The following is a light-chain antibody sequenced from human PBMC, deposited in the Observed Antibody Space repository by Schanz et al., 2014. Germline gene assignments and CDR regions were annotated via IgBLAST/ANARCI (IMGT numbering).Light chain of an antibody. CDR1: QSISGW. CDR3: QQYDSVSWT. J-gene: IGKJ1*01. CDR2: EAS. V-gene: IGKV1-5*03. Sequence: DIQMTQSPSTLSASVGDRITITCRASQSISGWLAWYQQKPGEAPNLLISEASTLKSGVPSRFSGSGSGTEFALTISSLQPDDFATYYCQQYDSVSWTFGQGTTVEAK.